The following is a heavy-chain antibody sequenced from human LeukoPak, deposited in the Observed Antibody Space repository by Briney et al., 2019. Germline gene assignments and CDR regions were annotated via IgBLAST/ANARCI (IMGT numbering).Heavy chain of an antibody. CDR2: IYTSGTT. Sequence: SETLSLTCTVSGDPISSYYWSWIRQPAGKGLEWIGRIYTSGTTNYNSPLKSRLTMSVDTSKNQFSLKLSSVTAADTAVYYCARLGSSGSAQYFQDWGQGTLVTVSS. D-gene: IGHD6-19*01. CDR3: ARLGSSGSAQYFQD. CDR1: GDPISSYY. V-gene: IGHV4-4*07. J-gene: IGHJ1*01.